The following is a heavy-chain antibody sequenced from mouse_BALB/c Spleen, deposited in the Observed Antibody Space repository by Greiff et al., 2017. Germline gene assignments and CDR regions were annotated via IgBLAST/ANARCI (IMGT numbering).Heavy chain of an antibody. Sequence: ASGPGLVKPSQFLSLICPVSGYSITSDYAWLCIRQFPGNQLVWMGYISYSGSTSYNPSLKSRISITRDPSKNQFFLQVNSVTTEDTAAYYCAREVQGDYHEGYWGQGTSVTVSS. V-gene: IGHV3-2*02. CDR1: GYSITSDYA. J-gene: IGHJ4*01. CDR3: AREVQGDYHEGY. D-gene: IGHD2-4*01. CDR2: ISYSGST.